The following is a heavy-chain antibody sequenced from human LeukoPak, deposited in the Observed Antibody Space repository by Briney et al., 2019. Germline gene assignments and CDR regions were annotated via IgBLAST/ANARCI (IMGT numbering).Heavy chain of an antibody. J-gene: IGHJ6*03. V-gene: IGHV3-30*02. Sequence: GGSLRLSCAASGFTFSSYGMHWVRQAPGKGLEWVAFIRYDGSNKYYADSVKGRFTISRDNSKNTLYLQMNSLRAEDTAVYYCANSPSYSYGYVRSLPYYMDVWGKGTTVTVSS. D-gene: IGHD5-18*01. CDR2: IRYDGSNK. CDR1: GFTFSSYG. CDR3: ANSPSYSYGYVRSLPYYMDV.